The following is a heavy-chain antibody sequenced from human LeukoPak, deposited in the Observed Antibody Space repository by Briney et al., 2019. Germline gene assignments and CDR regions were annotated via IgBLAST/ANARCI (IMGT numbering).Heavy chain of an antibody. Sequence: SETLSLTCTVSGRSISSRSDYWGWIRQPPGKGLEWIGNIYYSGSTYYNPSLKSRVTMSVDTSRNQFSLKLSSVTAADTAVYYFARGPNWGLFDYWGQGTLVTVSS. V-gene: IGHV4-39*01. CDR1: GRSISSRSDY. CDR3: ARGPNWGLFDY. J-gene: IGHJ4*02. D-gene: IGHD7-27*01. CDR2: IYYSGST.